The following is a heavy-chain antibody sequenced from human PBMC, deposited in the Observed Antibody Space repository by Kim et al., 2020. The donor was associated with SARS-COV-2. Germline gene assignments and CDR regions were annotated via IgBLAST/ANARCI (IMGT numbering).Heavy chain of an antibody. CDR2: N. D-gene: IGHD3-10*01. J-gene: IGHJ4*02. Sequence: NDYAVSVKSRITINPDPSKNQFSLQLNSVTPEDTAVYYCARDGTAGSLLYWGQGTLVTVSS. V-gene: IGHV6-1*01. CDR3: ARDGTAGSLLY.